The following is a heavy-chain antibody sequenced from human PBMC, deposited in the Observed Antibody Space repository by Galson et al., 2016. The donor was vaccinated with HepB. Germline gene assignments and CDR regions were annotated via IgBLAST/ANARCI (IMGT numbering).Heavy chain of an antibody. CDR3: VRVIGGEIWTGLGSTYYLDN. CDR2: SSSTGNTN. J-gene: IGHJ4*02. CDR1: GFIFDSYG. D-gene: IGHD6-6*01. Sequence: SLRLSCAASGFIFDSYGMNWVRQAPGKGLEWISYSSSTGNTNSYADSVKGRVTISRDNAKNSLYLQMNSLREDDTAVYYCVRVIGGEIWTGLGSTYYLDNWGQGTLVTVSS. V-gene: IGHV3-48*02.